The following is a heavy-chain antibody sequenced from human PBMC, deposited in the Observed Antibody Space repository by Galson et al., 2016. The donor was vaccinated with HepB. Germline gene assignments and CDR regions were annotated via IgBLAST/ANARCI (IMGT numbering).Heavy chain of an antibody. CDR2: IYYSGST. J-gene: IGHJ4*02. D-gene: IGHD2-2*01. Sequence: TLSLTCTVSGGAISSDGDYWSWIRHHPGKGLEWFGYIYYSGSTYYTPSLKSRFTISVDTSKNQFSQRLCSVTAADTAVYYCARGSYQFVYYWGQGTLVTVSS. CDR3: ARGSYQFVYY. V-gene: IGHV4-31*03. CDR1: GGAISSDGDY.